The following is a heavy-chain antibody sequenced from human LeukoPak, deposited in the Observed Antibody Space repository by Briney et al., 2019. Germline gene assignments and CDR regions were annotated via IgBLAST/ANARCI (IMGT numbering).Heavy chain of an antibody. CDR2: ISAYNDNT. Sequence: ASVKVSCEASGYTFTDYYVHWVRQAPGQGLEWMGWISAYNDNTYYAQKFQGRVTMTTDTSTSTAYMEVRSLRSDDTAVYYCARDKALVGASDYWGQGTLVTVSS. CDR1: GYTFTDYY. J-gene: IGHJ4*02. CDR3: ARDKALVGASDY. V-gene: IGHV1-18*04. D-gene: IGHD1-26*01.